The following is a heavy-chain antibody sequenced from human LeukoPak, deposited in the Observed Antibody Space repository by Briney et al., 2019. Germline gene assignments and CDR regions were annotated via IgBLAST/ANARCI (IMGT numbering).Heavy chain of an antibody. CDR3: ARDLFASGSYEGY. CDR1: GYTFTGYY. J-gene: IGHJ4*02. CDR2: INPNTGDT. Sequence: ASVKVSCKASGYTFTGYYMHWVRQAPGQGLEWMGWINPNTGDTNYAQKFQGRVTLTRDTSINTAYMELRSLRSDDTAVYYCARDLFASGSYEGYWGQGTLVTVSS. D-gene: IGHD1-26*01. V-gene: IGHV1-2*02.